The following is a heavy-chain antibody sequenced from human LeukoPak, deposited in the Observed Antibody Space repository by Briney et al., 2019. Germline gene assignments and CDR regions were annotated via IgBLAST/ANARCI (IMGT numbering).Heavy chain of an antibody. Sequence: ASVKVSCKASGYTFTSYDINWVRQATGQGLEWMGWMNPNSGNTGYAQKFQGRVTMTRNTSISTAYMELSSLRCEDTAVYYCAREFRRRDGYEHARGYWGQGTLVTVSS. CDR2: MNPNSGNT. V-gene: IGHV1-8*01. J-gene: IGHJ4*02. CDR3: AREFRRRDGYEHARGY. CDR1: GYTFTSYD. D-gene: IGHD5-24*01.